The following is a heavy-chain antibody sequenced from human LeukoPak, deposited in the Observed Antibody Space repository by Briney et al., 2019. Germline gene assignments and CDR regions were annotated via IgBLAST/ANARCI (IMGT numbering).Heavy chain of an antibody. D-gene: IGHD2-2*01. CDR1: GFTVSTYY. CDR3: ARGLGYCTSTTCLLPFDY. J-gene: IGHJ4*02. V-gene: IGHV3-53*01. Sequence: GGSLRLSCAASGFTVSTYYMTWVRQAPGKGLECVSVIYSGGSTYYADSVKGRFTVPRDNSKNTLYLQMNSLRAEDTAMYYCARGLGYCTSTTCLLPFDYWGQGTLVTVTS. CDR2: IYSGGST.